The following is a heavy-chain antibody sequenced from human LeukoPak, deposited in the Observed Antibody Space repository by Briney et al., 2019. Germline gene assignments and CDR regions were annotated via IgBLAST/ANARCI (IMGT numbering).Heavy chain of an antibody. Sequence: SETLSLTCAVYGGSFSGYYWSWIRQPPGKGLEWIGEINHSGSTNYNPSLKSRVTISVDTSKNQFSLKLSSVTAADTAVYYCARGGTYYYGSRNWFDPWGQGTLVTVSS. CDR1: GGSFSGYY. CDR2: INHSGST. V-gene: IGHV4-34*01. D-gene: IGHD3-10*01. CDR3: ARGGTYYYGSRNWFDP. J-gene: IGHJ5*02.